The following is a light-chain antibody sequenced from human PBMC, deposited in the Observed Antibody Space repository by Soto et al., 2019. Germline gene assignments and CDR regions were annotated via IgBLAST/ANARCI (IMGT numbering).Light chain of an antibody. CDR3: QQYGGSPRYT. CDR2: GAS. Sequence: EIVLTQSPGTLSLSPGEKATLSCRASQSVSSTYLAWYQQKPGQAPRLLIYGASSRATGIPDRFSGSGSGTDFHLTIGSLEPEDFAVYYCQQYGGSPRYTFGQGTKLEIK. J-gene: IGKJ2*01. V-gene: IGKV3-20*01. CDR1: QSVSSTY.